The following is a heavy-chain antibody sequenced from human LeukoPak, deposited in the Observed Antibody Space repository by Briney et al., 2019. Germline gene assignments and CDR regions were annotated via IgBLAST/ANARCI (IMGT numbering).Heavy chain of an antibody. CDR1: GYSISSGYY. J-gene: IGHJ5*02. Sequence: SETLSLTCTVSGYSISSGYYWGWIRQPPGKGLEWIGSIYHSGSTYYNPSLKSRVTISVDTSKNQFSLKLSSVTAADTALYYCARGFRSGYYAEFDPWGQGTLVTVSS. V-gene: IGHV4-38-2*02. CDR3: ARGFRSGYYAEFDP. CDR2: IYHSGST. D-gene: IGHD5-12*01.